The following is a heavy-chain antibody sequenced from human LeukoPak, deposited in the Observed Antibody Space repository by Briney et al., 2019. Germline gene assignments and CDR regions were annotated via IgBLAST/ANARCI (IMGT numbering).Heavy chain of an antibody. D-gene: IGHD3-10*02. J-gene: IGHJ4*02. CDR2: ISSDGNIK. CDR3: ARAQGSYVLHCFDF. CDR1: GFDFSSIV. V-gene: IGHV3-30-3*01. Sequence: PGRSLSLSCASSGFDFSSIVMHWVRQAPGKGLEWVATISSDGNIKHYADSVQGRFTISRHNSQNTVYVQMNRLRDEDTAVYYCARAQGSYVLHCFDFWGQGTLVTVSS.